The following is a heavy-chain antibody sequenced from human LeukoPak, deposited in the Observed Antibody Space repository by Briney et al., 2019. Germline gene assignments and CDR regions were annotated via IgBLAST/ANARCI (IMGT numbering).Heavy chain of an antibody. CDR2: IKQDGSEK. J-gene: IGHJ4*02. CDR3: ASDAN. V-gene: IGHV3-7*05. CDR1: GFTFSSYW. Sequence: GGSLRLSCGASGFTFSSYWMSWVRQAPGKGLEWVANIKQDGSEKYYVDSVKGRFTISRDNAKNSLYLQMNSLRAEDTAVYYCASDANWGQGTLVTVSS.